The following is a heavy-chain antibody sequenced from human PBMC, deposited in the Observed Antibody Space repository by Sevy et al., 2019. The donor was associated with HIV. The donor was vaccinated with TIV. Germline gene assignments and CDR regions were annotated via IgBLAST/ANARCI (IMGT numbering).Heavy chain of an antibody. CDR1: GFTFSSYA. Sequence: GGSLRLSCAASGFTFSSYAMHWVRQAPGKGLEWVAVISYDGSNKYYAHSVKGRFNISRDNSKNTLYLQVKSLRTEDTAVYYCARDQHDYAGNLRTGWFDPWGQGTLVTVSS. CDR3: ARDQHDYAGNLRTGWFDP. J-gene: IGHJ5*02. CDR2: ISYDGSNK. V-gene: IGHV3-30-3*01. D-gene: IGHD4-17*01.